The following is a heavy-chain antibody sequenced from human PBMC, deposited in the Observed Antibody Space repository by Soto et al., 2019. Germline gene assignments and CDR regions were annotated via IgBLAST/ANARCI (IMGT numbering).Heavy chain of an antibody. J-gene: IGHJ3*02. CDR2: ISGSGGST. Sequence: GESLKISCAASGFTFSSYAMSWVRQAPGKGLAWVSAISGSGGSTYYADSVKGRFTISRDNSKNTLYLQMNSLRAEDTAVYYCAKANYYDSSGYDAFDIWGQGTMVTVSS. D-gene: IGHD3-22*01. V-gene: IGHV3-23*01. CDR1: GFTFSSYA. CDR3: AKANYYDSSGYDAFDI.